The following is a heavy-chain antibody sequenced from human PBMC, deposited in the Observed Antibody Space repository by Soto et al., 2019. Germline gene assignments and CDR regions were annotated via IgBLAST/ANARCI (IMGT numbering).Heavy chain of an antibody. J-gene: IGHJ5*02. CDR2: ISYTGST. D-gene: IGHD3-10*01. CDR1: GGSMSSVGSY. CDR3: AREEAVRIERWFDP. Sequence: QVQLQESGPGLVKPSQTLSLTCTVSGGSMSSVGSYWTWIRQHPGKGLEWIGYISYTGSTHYNPSFKSRASISVATSQNQFTLKMRFVTAADTAVYYCAREEAVRIERWFDPWGQGTQVTVSS. V-gene: IGHV4-31*03.